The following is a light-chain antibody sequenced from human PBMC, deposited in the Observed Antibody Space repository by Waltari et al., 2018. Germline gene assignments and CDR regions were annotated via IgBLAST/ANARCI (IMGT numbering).Light chain of an antibody. V-gene: IGKV3-15*01. CDR3: QQYNNWLWT. CDR1: QSVSSN. Sequence: EIVMTQSPATLSVYQGESATLSCSASQSVSSNLAWYQQKPGQAPRLLIYGASTRATGIPARFSGSGSGTEFTLTISSLQSEDFAVYYCQQYNNWLWTFGQGTKVEIK. J-gene: IGKJ1*01. CDR2: GAS.